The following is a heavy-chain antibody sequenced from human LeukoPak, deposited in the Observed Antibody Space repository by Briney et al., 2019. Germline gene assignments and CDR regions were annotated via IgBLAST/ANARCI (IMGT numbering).Heavy chain of an antibody. CDR2: FDPEDGET. CDR3: ATHDSSGYYFDY. V-gene: IGHV1-24*01. Sequence: ASVKVSCKVSVHTLTELSMHWVRQAPGKGLEWMGGFDPEDGETIYAQKFQGRVTMTEDTSTDTAYMELSSLRSEDTAVYYCATHDSSGYYFDYWGQGTLVTVSS. CDR1: VHTLTELS. J-gene: IGHJ4*02. D-gene: IGHD3-22*01.